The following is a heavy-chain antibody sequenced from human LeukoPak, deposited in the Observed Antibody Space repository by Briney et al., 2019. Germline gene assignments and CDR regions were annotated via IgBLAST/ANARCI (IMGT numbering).Heavy chain of an antibody. CDR3: ASGHYYDSSGYYGLGY. CDR2: IYTSGST. V-gene: IGHV4-61*02. CDR1: GGSISSGSYY. D-gene: IGHD3-22*01. J-gene: IGHJ4*02. Sequence: SQTLSLTCTVSGGSISSGSYYWSWIRQPAGKGLEWIGRIYTSGSTNYNPSLKSRVTISVDTSKNQFSLKLSSVTAADTAVYYRASGHYYDSSGYYGLGYWGQGTLVTVSS.